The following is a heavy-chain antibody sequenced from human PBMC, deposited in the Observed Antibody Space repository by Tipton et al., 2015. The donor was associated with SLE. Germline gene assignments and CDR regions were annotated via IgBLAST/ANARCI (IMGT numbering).Heavy chain of an antibody. CDR1: EFTFDTYA. CDR3: ARRTEGYNWADY. V-gene: IGHV3-74*01. D-gene: IGHD5-24*01. Sequence: GSLRLSCAASEFTFDTYAMVWVRQAPGKGLVWVSRIKGDGSNTNYAHSVKGRVTISRDNANNTLYLQMNSLTAEDTAVYYCARRTEGYNWADYWGQGTLVIVSS. CDR2: IKGDGSNT. J-gene: IGHJ4*02.